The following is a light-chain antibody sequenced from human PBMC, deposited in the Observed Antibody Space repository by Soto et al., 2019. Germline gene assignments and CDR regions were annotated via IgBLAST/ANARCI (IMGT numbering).Light chain of an antibody. CDR2: NVY. Sequence: QSALTQPASVSGSPGQSITISCTGTSSDVGAYNFVSWHQQHPGKAPKLMIYNVYDRPSGISYRFSGSKSGNTASLTISGLQGKDEADYYCSTYTVSRTYVFGTGTKVTVL. J-gene: IGLJ1*01. CDR3: STYTVSRTYV. V-gene: IGLV2-14*03. CDR1: SSDVGAYNF.